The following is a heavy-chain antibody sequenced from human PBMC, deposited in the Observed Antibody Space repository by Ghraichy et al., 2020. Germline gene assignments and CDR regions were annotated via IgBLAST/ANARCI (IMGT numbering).Heavy chain of an antibody. J-gene: IGHJ4*02. D-gene: IGHD3-16*02. CDR2: ISGSSGSI. CDR1: GFSFSTYS. Sequence: SCAASGFSFSTYSMNWVRQVPGKGLEWLSYISGSSGSIYYADSVRGRFTVSRDNAKNSLFLQMNSLRDEDTAVYYCARDRDDIWGNYRYSFNYWGQGALVTVSS. V-gene: IGHV3-48*02. CDR3: ARDRDDIWGNYRYSFNY.